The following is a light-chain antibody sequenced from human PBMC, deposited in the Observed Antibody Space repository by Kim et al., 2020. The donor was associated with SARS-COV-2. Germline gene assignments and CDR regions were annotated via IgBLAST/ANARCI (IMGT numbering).Light chain of an antibody. Sequence: GQSVTISCTGNINDIGTYDFVSWYQQHPGRAPKLIIYDVTKRPSVVPDRFSGSKSANTASLTVSGLQAEDEANYYCSSYAGFNNGVFGGGTQLTVL. CDR2: DVT. CDR1: INDIGTYDF. J-gene: IGLJ3*02. CDR3: SSYAGFNNGV. V-gene: IGLV2-8*01.